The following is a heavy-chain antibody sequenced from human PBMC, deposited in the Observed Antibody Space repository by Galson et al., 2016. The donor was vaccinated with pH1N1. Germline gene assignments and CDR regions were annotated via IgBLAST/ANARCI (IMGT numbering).Heavy chain of an antibody. CDR3: ARMLTPYSSSSGCMDV. CDR1: GFPLSTSGMC. Sequence: PALVKPTQTLTLTCPFSGFPLSTSGMCVSWIRQPPGTALEWLERIDEDDDKYYGTSLHTRLTISKDTSKNQVVLTITNMDPVDTATYYCARMLTPYSSSSGCMDVWGQGTTVTVSS. CDR2: IDEDDDK. V-gene: IGHV2-70*11. D-gene: IGHD6-13*01. J-gene: IGHJ6*02.